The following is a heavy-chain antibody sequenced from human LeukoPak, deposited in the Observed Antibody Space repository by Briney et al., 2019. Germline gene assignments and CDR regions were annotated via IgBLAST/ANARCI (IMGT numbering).Heavy chain of an antibody. Sequence: PSETLSLTCAVYGGSFSGYYWSWIRQPPGKGLEWIGEINHSGSTNYNPSLKSRVTISVDTSKNQFSLKLSSVTAADTAVYYCARARGDYGEAFDYWGQGTLVTVSS. CDR2: INHSGST. CDR3: ARARGDYGEAFDY. J-gene: IGHJ4*02. CDR1: GGSFSGYY. D-gene: IGHD4-17*01. V-gene: IGHV4-34*01.